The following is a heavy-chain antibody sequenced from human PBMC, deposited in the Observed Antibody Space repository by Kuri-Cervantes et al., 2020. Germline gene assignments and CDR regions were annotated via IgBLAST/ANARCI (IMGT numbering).Heavy chain of an antibody. Sequence: GESLKISCAASGFTFSNYAMHWVRQAPGKGLQWVAVISFDGNEKYYADSVKGRFTISRDNSKNTLYLQMNSLRAEDTAVYYCAKLFYCSGGSCYSGATEIPDYWGQGTLVTVSS. V-gene: IGHV3-30-3*01. CDR3: AKLFYCSGGSCYSGATEIPDY. J-gene: IGHJ4*02. CDR2: ISFDGNEK. CDR1: GFTFSNYA. D-gene: IGHD2-15*01.